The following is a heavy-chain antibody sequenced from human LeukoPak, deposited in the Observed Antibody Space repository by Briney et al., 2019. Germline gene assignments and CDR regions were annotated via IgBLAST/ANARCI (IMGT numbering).Heavy chain of an antibody. CDR2: IPYDGSNK. D-gene: IGHD2-2*01. CDR3: AREGVVPAVDAFDI. J-gene: IGHJ3*02. CDR1: GFTFSSYA. V-gene: IGHV3-30-3*01. Sequence: GGSLRLSCAASGFTFSSYAMHWVRQAPGKGLEWVAVIPYDGSNKYYADSVKGRFTISRDNSKNTLYLQMNSLRAEDTAVYYCAREGVVPAVDAFDIWGQGTMVTVSS.